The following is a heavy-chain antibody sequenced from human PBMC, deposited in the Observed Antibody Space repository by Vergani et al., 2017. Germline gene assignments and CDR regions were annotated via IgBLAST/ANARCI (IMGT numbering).Heavy chain of an antibody. D-gene: IGHD4-17*01. J-gene: IGHJ6*02. Sequence: EVQLVESGGGLIQPGGSLRLSCAASGFTVSSNYMSWVRQAPGKGLEWGSVIYSGDNTYYAESVKCRFTISRDNSKNTLYLQMNSLRAEDTALYHCARGLGDYDPENSYYYGMDVWGQGTTVTVSS. CDR3: ARGLGDYDPENSYYYGMDV. CDR1: GFTVSSNY. V-gene: IGHV3-53*01. CDR2: IYSGDNT.